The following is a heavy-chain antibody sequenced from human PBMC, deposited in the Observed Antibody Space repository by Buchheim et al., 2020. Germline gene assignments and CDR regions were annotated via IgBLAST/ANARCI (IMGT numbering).Heavy chain of an antibody. D-gene: IGHD6-19*01. J-gene: IGHJ6*02. CDR1: GYSFTNYY. CDR2: VNPSSGST. V-gene: IGHV1-46*03. CDR3: GSGVAVAGIFYYYAMDV. Sequence: QVQLVQSGAEAKKPGASVKVSCKASGYSFTNYYVHWVRQAPGQGLEWMGVVNPSSGSTDYAQKFQGRVTVTRDTSARTVYMELSSLKSEDTAVYYCGSGVAVAGIFYYYAMDVWGQGT.